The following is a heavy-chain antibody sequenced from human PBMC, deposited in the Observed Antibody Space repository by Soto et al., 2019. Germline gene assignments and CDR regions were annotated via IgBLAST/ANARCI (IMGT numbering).Heavy chain of an antibody. J-gene: IGHJ1*01. CDR3: VKDESINWYSGHFRH. CDR2: INWNSGSI. CDR1: GFTFDDYA. D-gene: IGHD6-13*01. V-gene: IGHV3-9*01. Sequence: CAASGFTFDDYAMHWVRQVPGKGLEWVSGINWNSGSIGYGDSVKGRFAISRDNAKNSLHLQMNSLSAEDTAFYYCVKDESINWYSGHFRHWGQGTLVTVSS.